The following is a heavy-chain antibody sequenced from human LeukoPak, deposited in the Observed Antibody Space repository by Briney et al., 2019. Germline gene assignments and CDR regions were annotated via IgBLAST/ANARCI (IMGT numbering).Heavy chain of an antibody. D-gene: IGHD2-2*01. J-gene: IGHJ4*02. Sequence: GGSLRLSCAASGFTFDDYAMHWVRQAPGKGLEWVSGISWNSGSIGYADSVKGRFTISRDNAKNSLYLQMDSLRAEDTALYYCAKETSVEHTAFDYWGQGTLVTVSS. V-gene: IGHV3-9*01. CDR3: AKETSVEHTAFDY. CDR2: ISWNSGSI. CDR1: GFTFDDYA.